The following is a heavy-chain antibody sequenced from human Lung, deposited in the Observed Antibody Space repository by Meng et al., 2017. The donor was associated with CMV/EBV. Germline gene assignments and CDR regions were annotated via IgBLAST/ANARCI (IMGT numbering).Heavy chain of an antibody. Sequence: LRLSCAASGFTFSTYSMNWVRQAPGKGLEWVSSISTSSTYIYYADSVKGRFTISRDNAKNSLYLQMNSLRAEDTAVYYCASQGGERGSWGQRTLVTVSS. V-gene: IGHV3-21*01. J-gene: IGHJ5*02. CDR2: ISTSSTYI. D-gene: IGHD3-16*01. CDR1: GFTFSTYS. CDR3: ASQGGERGS.